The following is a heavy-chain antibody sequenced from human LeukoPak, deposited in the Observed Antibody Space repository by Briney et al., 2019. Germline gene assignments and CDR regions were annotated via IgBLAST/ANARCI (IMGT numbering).Heavy chain of an antibody. Sequence: GGSLRLSCAASGFTFSSYWMHWVRQAPGKGLVWVSRINSDGAATNYADSVKGRFTISRDNAGNTLYLQMNSLGADDTAVYYCARASGTYPFDYWGQGTLVTVSS. CDR2: INSDGAAT. CDR3: ARASGTYPFDY. D-gene: IGHD1-26*01. V-gene: IGHV3-74*01. CDR1: GFTFSSYW. J-gene: IGHJ4*02.